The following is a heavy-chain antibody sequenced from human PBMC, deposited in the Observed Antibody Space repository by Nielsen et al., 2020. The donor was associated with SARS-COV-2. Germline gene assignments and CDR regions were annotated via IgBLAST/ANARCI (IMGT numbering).Heavy chain of an antibody. J-gene: IGHJ4*02. CDR2: ISDTGTYM. CDR1: GFSLRSSS. V-gene: IGHV3-21*01. CDR3: ARDQGAAAGNFYLDF. D-gene: IGHD6-13*01. Sequence: GGSLRLSCAASGFSLRSSSMNWVRQAPGKGLEWVSSISDTGTYMHFADSVSGRFTISRDSAKNSLYLQMDRLKVEDTAVYFCARDQGAAAGNFYLDFWGQGTLVTVSS.